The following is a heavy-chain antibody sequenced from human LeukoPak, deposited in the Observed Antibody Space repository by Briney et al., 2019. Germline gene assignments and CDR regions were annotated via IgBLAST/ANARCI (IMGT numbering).Heavy chain of an antibody. D-gene: IGHD3-10*01. CDR3: ARAPYVELQGDY. CDR2: ISSGSSYI. Sequence: GGSLRLSCAASGFTFSSYTMNWVRQAPGKGLEWVSSISSGSSYIYYADSVKGRFTISRDSAKNSLYLQMSSLRAEDTAVYYCARAPYVELQGDYWGQGTLVTASS. CDR1: GFTFSSYT. J-gene: IGHJ4*02. V-gene: IGHV3-21*01.